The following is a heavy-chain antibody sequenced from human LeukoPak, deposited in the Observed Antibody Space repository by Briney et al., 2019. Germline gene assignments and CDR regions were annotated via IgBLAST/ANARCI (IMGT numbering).Heavy chain of an antibody. CDR1: GDTFTSYY. J-gene: IGHJ4*02. CDR2: INPSGGST. Sequence: ASVKVSCKASGDTFTSYYMHWVRQAPGQGLEWMGIINPSGGSTSYAQKFQGRVTMTRDTSTSTVYMELSSLRSEDTAVYYCATSKRRYEGFDYWGQGTLVTVSS. D-gene: IGHD1-1*01. CDR3: ATSKRRYEGFDY. V-gene: IGHV1-46*01.